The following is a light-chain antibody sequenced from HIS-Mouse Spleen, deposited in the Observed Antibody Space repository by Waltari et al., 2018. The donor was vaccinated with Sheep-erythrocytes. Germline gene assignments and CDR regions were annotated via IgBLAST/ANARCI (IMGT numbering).Light chain of an antibody. CDR2: YDV. V-gene: IGLV1-36*01. CDR1: SSNIGNNA. J-gene: IGLJ3*02. Sequence: QSVLTQPPSVSEAPRQRVTISCSGSSSNIGNNAVNWYQQLPGKAPKLLIYYDVRMPSVVSDRFSGSKSGTSASLAISGLQSEDEADYYCAAWDDSLNGWVFGGGTKLTVL. CDR3: AAWDDSLNGWV.